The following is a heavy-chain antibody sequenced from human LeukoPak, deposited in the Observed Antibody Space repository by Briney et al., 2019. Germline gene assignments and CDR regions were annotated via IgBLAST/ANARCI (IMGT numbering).Heavy chain of an antibody. Sequence: GGSLRLSCAASGFTFSSYWMHWVRQAPGKGLVWVSRINSDGSSTSYADSVKGRFTISRDNAKNTLYLQMNSLRAEDTAVYYCATTYGGNGPVGYWGQGTLVTVSS. D-gene: IGHD4-23*01. CDR3: ATTYGGNGPVGY. CDR1: GFTFSSYW. CDR2: INSDGSST. J-gene: IGHJ4*02. V-gene: IGHV3-74*01.